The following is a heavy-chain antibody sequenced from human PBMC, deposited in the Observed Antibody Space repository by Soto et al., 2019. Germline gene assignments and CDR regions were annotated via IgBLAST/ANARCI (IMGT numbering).Heavy chain of an antibody. V-gene: IGHV1-46*01. CDR3: ARGHCSSPTCPLSYYYGMDV. CDR1: GYTFTGYY. J-gene: IGHJ6*02. Sequence: ASVKVSCKASGYTFTGYYIHWVRQAPGQGLEWMARINPNSGFTSLAQKFQGRVTMTGDTSTTTVYMALSSLRSEDTAVYYCARGHCSSPTCPLSYYYGMDVWGQGTTVTVSS. CDR2: INPNSGFT. D-gene: IGHD2-2*01.